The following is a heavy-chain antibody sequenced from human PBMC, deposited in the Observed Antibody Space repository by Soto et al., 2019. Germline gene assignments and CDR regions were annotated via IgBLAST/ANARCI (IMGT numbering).Heavy chain of an antibody. V-gene: IGHV3-11*01. Sequence: QVQLVESGGGLVKPGGSLRLSCAASGFTVSDYNMGWIRQAPGKGLEWISYISGSGETKYYADSVKGRFTISRDNAKNSLFLQINSLRADDTAVYFCARDARRSDTRWFYVDYWGQGTKVTVSS. D-gene: IGHD2-2*01. CDR3: ARDARRSDTRWFYVDY. J-gene: IGHJ4*02. CDR1: GFTVSDYN. CDR2: ISGSGETK.